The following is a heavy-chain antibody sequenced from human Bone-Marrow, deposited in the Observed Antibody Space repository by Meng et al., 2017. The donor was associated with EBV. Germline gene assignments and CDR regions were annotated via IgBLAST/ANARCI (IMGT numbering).Heavy chain of an antibody. CDR1: GFNFSSYS. CDR2: IISSSSYI. CDR3: ASHRGY. J-gene: IGHJ4*02. D-gene: IGHD1-14*01. V-gene: IGHV3-21*01. Sequence: EVELVESVGCLVKPSVSIRFSCAASGFNFSSYSMNWVRQASGKGLEWVASIISSSSYICYADSVKGRFTISRDNAKNSLYLQMNSLRAEDTAVYYCASHRGYWGQGTLVTVSS.